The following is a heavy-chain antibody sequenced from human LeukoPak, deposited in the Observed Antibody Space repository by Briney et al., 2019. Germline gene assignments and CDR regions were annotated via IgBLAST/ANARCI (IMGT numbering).Heavy chain of an antibody. V-gene: IGHV3-23*01. D-gene: IGHD3-10*01. CDR3: AKGYGSESRYYFDY. CDR2: ISGSDGGT. CDR1: GFTFSSYA. J-gene: IGHJ4*02. Sequence: PGGSLRLSCAASGFTFSSYAMSWVRQAPGKGLEWVSAISGSDGGTYYADSVKGRFTISRDNSKNTLYLQMNSLRAEDTAIYYCAKGYGSESRYYFDYWGQGTLVTVSS.